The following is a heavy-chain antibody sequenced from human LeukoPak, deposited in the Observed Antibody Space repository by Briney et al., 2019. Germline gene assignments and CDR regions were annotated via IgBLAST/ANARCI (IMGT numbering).Heavy chain of an antibody. CDR2: INAGNGNT. Sequence: ASVKVSCKASGYTFTSYAMHWVRQAPGQRLEWMGWINAGNGNTKYSQKFQGRVTITRDTSASTAYMELSSLRSEDTAVYYCARDRYYDILTGYYNGMDVWGQGTTVTVSS. CDR1: GYTFTSYA. V-gene: IGHV1-3*01. CDR3: ARDRYYDILTGYYNGMDV. J-gene: IGHJ6*02. D-gene: IGHD3-9*01.